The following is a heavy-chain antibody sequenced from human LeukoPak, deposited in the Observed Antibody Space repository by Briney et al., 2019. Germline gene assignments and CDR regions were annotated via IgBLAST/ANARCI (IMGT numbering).Heavy chain of an antibody. Sequence: GGSLRLSCAASGXTFSNYWMHWVRQAPGKGLVCVSRINRDGRSTYYADSVKGRFTISRDNAKNTVFLQMNSLRAEDTAVYYCARGSDDYGDFSGFDPWGQGTLVTVSS. D-gene: IGHD4-17*01. CDR3: ARGSDDYGDFSGFDP. CDR1: GXTFSNYW. J-gene: IGHJ5*02. V-gene: IGHV3-74*01. CDR2: INRDGRST.